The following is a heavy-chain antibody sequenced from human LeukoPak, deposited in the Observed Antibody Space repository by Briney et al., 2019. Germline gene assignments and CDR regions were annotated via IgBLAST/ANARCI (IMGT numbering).Heavy chain of an antibody. CDR1: GGSISSSTYY. D-gene: IGHD4-17*01. Sequence: SETLSLTCTVSGGSISSSTYYWGWIRQPPGKGLEWIGSIYYTGSTYYTPSLKSRVTISVDTSKNQFSLRLSSVTAADTAVYYCARIGDPRDYYGMDVWGQETTVTVSS. CDR2: IYYTGST. J-gene: IGHJ6*02. V-gene: IGHV4-39*01. CDR3: ARIGDPRDYYGMDV.